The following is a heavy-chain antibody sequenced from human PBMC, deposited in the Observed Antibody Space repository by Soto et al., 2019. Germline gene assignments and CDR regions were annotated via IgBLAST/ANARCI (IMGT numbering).Heavy chain of an antibody. CDR2: MNPNSGNT. V-gene: IGHV1-8*01. J-gene: IGHJ4*02. Sequence: QVQLVQSGAEVKKPGASVKVSCKASGYTFTSYDINWVRQATGQGLEWMGWMNPNSGNTGYAQKYQGRDTTTRNTSISTAYMELSSLRSEDTAVYYCARGPPVTYDYVWGSYRYWVKYYFDYWGQGTLVTVSS. CDR1: GYTFTSYD. CDR3: ARGPPVTYDYVWGSYRYWVKYYFDY. D-gene: IGHD3-16*02.